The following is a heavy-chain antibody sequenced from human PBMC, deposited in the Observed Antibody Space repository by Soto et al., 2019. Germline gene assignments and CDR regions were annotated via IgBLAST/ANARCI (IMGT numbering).Heavy chain of an antibody. Sequence: EVQLLESGGGLVQPGGSLRLSCAASGFTFSSYAMSWVRQAPGKGLEWVSAISGSGGSTYYADSVKGRFTISRDNSKNTLYLKMNSLRAEETAVYYCAKVQEPYGDSPGGMDVWGQGTTVTVSS. CDR2: ISGSGGST. J-gene: IGHJ6*02. CDR1: GFTFSSYA. D-gene: IGHD4-17*01. CDR3: AKVQEPYGDSPGGMDV. V-gene: IGHV3-23*01.